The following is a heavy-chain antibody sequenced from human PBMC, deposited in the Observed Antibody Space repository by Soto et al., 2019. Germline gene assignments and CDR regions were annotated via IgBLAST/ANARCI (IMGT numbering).Heavy chain of an antibody. CDR2: AYYRSQWYD. D-gene: IGHD2-21*02. CDR1: GDSVSSNSAD. CDR3: TEQKGDSRTYNGMDV. J-gene: IGHJ6*02. Sequence: QVQLQQSGPGLVKPSQTLSLTCAISGDSVSSNSADWNWIRQSPSRGLEWLGRAYYRSQWYDDSSLSVRSRITVIPDTSKNHFSLQLSSVTPEGTAVYFCTEQKGDSRTYNGMDVWGQGTTVIVSS. V-gene: IGHV6-1*01.